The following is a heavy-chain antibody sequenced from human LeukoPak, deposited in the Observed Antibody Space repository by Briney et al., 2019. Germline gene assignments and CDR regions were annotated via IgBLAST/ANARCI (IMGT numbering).Heavy chain of an antibody. D-gene: IGHD3-10*01. Sequence: SETLSLTCTVSGGSISSSSYYWGWIRQPPGKGLECIGSIYYSGSTYYNPSLKSRVTISIDTSKNQFSLKLSSVTAADTAVYYCARRKTYYYGSGSATIDYWGQGTLVTVSS. J-gene: IGHJ4*02. CDR3: ARRKTYYYGSGSATIDY. CDR1: GGSISSSSYY. V-gene: IGHV4-39*07. CDR2: IYYSGST.